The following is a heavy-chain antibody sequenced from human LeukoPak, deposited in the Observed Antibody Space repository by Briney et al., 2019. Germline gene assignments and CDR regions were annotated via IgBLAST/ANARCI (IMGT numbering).Heavy chain of an antibody. CDR3: ARGMITFGGVIIRAFDI. CDR1: GFTFSSYS. CDR2: ISSSSSYI. D-gene: IGHD3-16*02. J-gene: IGHJ3*02. Sequence: GGSLRLSCAASGFTFSSYSMNWVRQAPGKGLEWVSSISSSSSYIYYADSVKGRFTISRDNAKNSLYLQMNSLRAEDTAVYYCARGMITFGGVIIRAFDIWGQGTMVTVSS. V-gene: IGHV3-21*01.